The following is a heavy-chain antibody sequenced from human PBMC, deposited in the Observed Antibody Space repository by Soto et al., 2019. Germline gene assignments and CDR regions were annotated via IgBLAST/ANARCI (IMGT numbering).Heavy chain of an antibody. V-gene: IGHV3-15*01. D-gene: IGHD6-19*01. Sequence: PGGSLRLSCTASGSTFIYAWMSWVRQAPGKGLEWVGRIKSKTDGGTTDYAAPVKGRFTISRDDAENTLYLQMNSLKTEDTAVYFCTTGSGGYVPYEMDVWGQGTTVTVSS. CDR2: IKSKTDGGTT. CDR3: TTGSGGYVPYEMDV. CDR1: GSTFIYAW. J-gene: IGHJ6*02.